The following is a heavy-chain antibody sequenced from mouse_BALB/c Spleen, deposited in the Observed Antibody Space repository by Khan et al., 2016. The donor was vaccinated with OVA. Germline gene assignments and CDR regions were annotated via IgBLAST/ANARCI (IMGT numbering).Heavy chain of an antibody. V-gene: IGHV5-6*01. Sequence: EVKLVESGGDLVKPGGSLKLSCAASGFTFSTYGMSWVRQAPDKRLEWVATVSTGGSYTYYPDSVKGRFTISRDHAKNTLYLQMSGLRSEDTAMFYCTRLAYYYDSEGFAYWGQGTLVTVSA. D-gene: IGHD1-1*01. J-gene: IGHJ3*01. CDR1: GFTFSTYG. CDR2: VSTGGSYT. CDR3: TRLAYYYDSEGFAY.